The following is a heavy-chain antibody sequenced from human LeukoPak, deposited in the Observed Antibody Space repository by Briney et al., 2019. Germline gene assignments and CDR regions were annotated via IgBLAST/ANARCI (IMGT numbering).Heavy chain of an antibody. CDR1: GGSISSYY. J-gene: IGHJ3*02. D-gene: IGHD2-15*01. CDR2: IYYSGST. CDR3: ARDRGCSGGSCYQAAFDI. V-gene: IGHV4-59*01. Sequence: SETLSLTCTVSGGSISSYYWSWIRQPPGKGLEWIGYIYYSGSTNYNPSLKSRVTISVDTSKNQFSLKLSSVTAADTAVYYCARDRGCSGGSCYQAAFDIRGQGTMVTVSS.